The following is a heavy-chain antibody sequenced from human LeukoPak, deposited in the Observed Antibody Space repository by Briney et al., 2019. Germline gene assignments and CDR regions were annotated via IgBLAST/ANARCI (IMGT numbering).Heavy chain of an antibody. D-gene: IGHD4-17*01. J-gene: IGHJ5*02. Sequence: ASVKVSCKASGYTFTSYGISWVRQAPGQGLEWMGRINPNSGGTNYAQKFQGRVTMTRDTSISTAYMELSRLRSDDTAVYYCARSGDYSNWFDPWGQGTLVTVSS. CDR3: ARSGDYSNWFDP. CDR2: INPNSGGT. V-gene: IGHV1-2*06. CDR1: GYTFTSYG.